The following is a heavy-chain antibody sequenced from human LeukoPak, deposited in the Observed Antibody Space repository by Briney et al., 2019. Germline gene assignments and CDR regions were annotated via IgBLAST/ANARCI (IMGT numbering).Heavy chain of an antibody. D-gene: IGHD6-13*01. J-gene: IGHJ4*02. CDR3: ARGSGSSSYLVRGRFDY. CDR1: AFTFFAFY. Sequence: GASVKVSCKTSAFTFFAFYIHWVRQAPGRGLEWVGCLNPNSGGTYHARKFQGRVTMTRDTSFATAYMELSSLRSDDTAVYYCARGSGSSSYLVRGRFDYWGQGTLVTVSS. V-gene: IGHV1-2*02. CDR2: LNPNSGGT.